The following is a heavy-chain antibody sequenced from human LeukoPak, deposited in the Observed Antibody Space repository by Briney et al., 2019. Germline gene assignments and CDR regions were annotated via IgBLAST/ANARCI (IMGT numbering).Heavy chain of an antibody. J-gene: IGHJ4*02. CDR1: AYAFTGYY. CDR3: AREKYDGKSWDS. D-gene: IGHD4-23*01. V-gene: IGHV1-2*06. CDR2: INPNSGGT. Sequence: ASVKVSCKASAYAFTGYYIHWVRQAPGQGLEWMGRINPNSGGTNYAQNFQGRVTMTRDTSISTAYMELTRLRSDDTAVYYCAREKYDGKSWDSWGQGTLVTVSS.